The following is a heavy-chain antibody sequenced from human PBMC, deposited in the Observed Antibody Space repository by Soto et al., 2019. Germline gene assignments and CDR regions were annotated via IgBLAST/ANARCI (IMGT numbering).Heavy chain of an antibody. Sequence: QVQLVQSGAEVKRPGASVTVSCKASGYTFRNYGITWVRQAPGQGLEWMAWISPYNGNTNYAQDLQGRVTMTTDTSTSTAYMELRSLTSEDTAMYYCARDLVSGSEVWRAYNGGYFDYWGQGTLVTVSS. J-gene: IGHJ4*02. D-gene: IGHD3-3*01. CDR1: GYTFRNYG. CDR3: ARDLVSGSEVWRAYNGGYFDY. V-gene: IGHV1-18*01. CDR2: ISPYNGNT.